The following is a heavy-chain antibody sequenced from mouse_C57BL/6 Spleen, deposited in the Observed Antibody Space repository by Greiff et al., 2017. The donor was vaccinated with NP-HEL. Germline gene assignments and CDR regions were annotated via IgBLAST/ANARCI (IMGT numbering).Heavy chain of an antibody. Sequence: EVMLVESGGGLVQSGRSLRLSCATSGFTFSDFYMEWVRQAPGKGLEWIAASRNKANDYTTEYSASVKGRFIVSRDTSQSILYLQMNALRAEDTAMYYCARDLTTVVDGYFDVWGTGTTVTVSS. CDR2: SRNKANDYTT. D-gene: IGHD1-1*01. CDR1: GFTFSDFY. CDR3: ARDLTTVVDGYFDV. J-gene: IGHJ1*03. V-gene: IGHV7-1*01.